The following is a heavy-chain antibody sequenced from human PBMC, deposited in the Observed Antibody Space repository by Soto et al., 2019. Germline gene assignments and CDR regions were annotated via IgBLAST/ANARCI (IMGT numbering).Heavy chain of an antibody. Sequence: PGGSLRLSCAASGFTFSSYGMHWVRQAPGKGLEWVAVISYDGSNKYYADSVKGRFTISRDNSKNTLYLQMNSLRAEDTAVYYCAKDLGMEHYYYGMDVWGQGTTVTVSS. J-gene: IGHJ6*02. D-gene: IGHD1-26*01. CDR2: ISYDGSNK. CDR1: GFTFSSYG. CDR3: AKDLGMEHYYYGMDV. V-gene: IGHV3-30*18.